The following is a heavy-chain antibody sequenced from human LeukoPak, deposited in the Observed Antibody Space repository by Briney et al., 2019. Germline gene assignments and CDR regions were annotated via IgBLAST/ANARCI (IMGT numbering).Heavy chain of an antibody. CDR1: GYTLTELS. CDR3: ATDHPGFGELSPTDY. V-gene: IGHV1-24*01. Sequence: ASVKVSCKVSGYTLTELSMHWVRQAPGKGLEWMGGFDPEDGETIYAQKFQGRVTMTEDTSTDTAYMELSSLRSEDTAVYYCATDHPGFGELSPTDYWGQGTLVTVSS. CDR2: FDPEDGET. D-gene: IGHD3-10*01. J-gene: IGHJ4*02.